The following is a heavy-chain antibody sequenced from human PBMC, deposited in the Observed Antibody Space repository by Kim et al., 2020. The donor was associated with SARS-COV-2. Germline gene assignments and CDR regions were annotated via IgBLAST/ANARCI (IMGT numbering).Heavy chain of an antibody. CDR3: VREYFGSGTKAYDS. J-gene: IGHJ4*02. Sequence: YSQPVQGRVVITRDTSANTVYMDLNRLRFEDTAVYYCVREYFGSGTKAYDSWGRGTLVTVSS. D-gene: IGHD3-10*01. V-gene: IGHV1-3*01.